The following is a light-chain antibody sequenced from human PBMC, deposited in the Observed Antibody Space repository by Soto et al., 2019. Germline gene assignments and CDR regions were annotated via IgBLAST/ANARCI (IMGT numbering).Light chain of an antibody. CDR2: DVS. V-gene: IGLV2-8*01. CDR3: SSYTTTSTVV. Sequence: QSVLTQPPSASGSPGQSVTISCTGTSSDIGAYKYVAWYQQHPGKAPKLMIFDVSQRPSGVPDRFSGSKSGNTASLTVSGLQAEDEADYYCSSYTTTSTVVFGGGTKLTVL. CDR1: SSDIGAYKY. J-gene: IGLJ2*01.